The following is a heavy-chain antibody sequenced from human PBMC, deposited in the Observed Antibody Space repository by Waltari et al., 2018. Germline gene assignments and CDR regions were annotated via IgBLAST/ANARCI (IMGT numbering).Heavy chain of an antibody. Sequence: QVQLVQSGAEVKKPGASVKVSCKASGYTFTSYGISWVRQAPGQGLEWMGWISAYNGNTNYAQKFQGRVTMTTDTSTGTAYMELRSLRSDDTAVYYCARLSRGLVRGVPSGYGMDVWGQGTTVTVSS. V-gene: IGHV1-18*01. CDR1: GYTFTSYG. J-gene: IGHJ6*02. CDR2: ISAYNGNT. D-gene: IGHD3-10*01. CDR3: ARLSRGLVRGVPSGYGMDV.